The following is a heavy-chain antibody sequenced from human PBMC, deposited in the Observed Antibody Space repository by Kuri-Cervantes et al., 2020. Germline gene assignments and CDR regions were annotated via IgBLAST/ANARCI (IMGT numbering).Heavy chain of an antibody. D-gene: IGHD2-15*01. J-gene: IGHJ3*02. V-gene: IGHV4-61*01. Sequence: SETLSLTCTVSGGSVSSGSYYWSWIRQPPGKGLEWIGYIYYSGSTNYNPSLKSRVTISVDTSKNQFSLKLSSVTAADTAVYYCARDLGGAFDIWGQGTMVTVSS. CDR2: IYYSGST. CDR3: ARDLGGAFDI. CDR1: GGSVSSGSYY.